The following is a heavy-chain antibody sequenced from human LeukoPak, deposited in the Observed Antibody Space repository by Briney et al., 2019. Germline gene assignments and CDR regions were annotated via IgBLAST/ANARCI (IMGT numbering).Heavy chain of an antibody. CDR1: SGSISSGTYY. Sequence: SETLSLTCTVSSGSISSGTYYWSWIRQHPGKGLEWIGYIYYSGSTYYNPSLRSRVTISVDSSMNQFSLKLSSVTAADTAVYYCARDGHSSGWPLIDYWGQGTLVTVSS. D-gene: IGHD6-19*01. CDR3: ARDGHSSGWPLIDY. J-gene: IGHJ4*02. CDR2: IYYSGST. V-gene: IGHV4-31*03.